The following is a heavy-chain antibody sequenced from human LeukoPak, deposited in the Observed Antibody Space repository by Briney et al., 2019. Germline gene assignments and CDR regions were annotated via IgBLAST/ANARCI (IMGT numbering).Heavy chain of an antibody. Sequence: QPGGSLRLSCAASGFTFSSYASSWVRQAPGKGLECVSAISGSGGSTYYADSVKGRFTISRDNSKNTLYLQMNSLRADDTAVYYCAKGYGYGDYDYMDVWGKGTTVTVSS. CDR3: AKGYGYGDYDYMDV. D-gene: IGHD4-17*01. CDR2: ISGSGGST. V-gene: IGHV3-23*01. CDR1: GFTFSSYA. J-gene: IGHJ6*03.